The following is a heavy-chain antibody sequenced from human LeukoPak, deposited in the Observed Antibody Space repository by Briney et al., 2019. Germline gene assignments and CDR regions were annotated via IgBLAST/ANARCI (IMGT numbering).Heavy chain of an antibody. CDR1: GGSISSYY. CDR3: ARIGPLGYFDWLSPYYFDY. D-gene: IGHD3-9*01. CDR2: IYYSGST. Sequence: PSETLSLTCTVSGGSISSYYWSWIRQPPGKGLEWIGYIYYSGSTNYNPSLKSRVTISVDTSKNQFSLKLSSVTAADTAVHYCARIGPLGYFDWLSPYYFDYWGQGTLVTVSS. J-gene: IGHJ4*02. V-gene: IGHV4-59*01.